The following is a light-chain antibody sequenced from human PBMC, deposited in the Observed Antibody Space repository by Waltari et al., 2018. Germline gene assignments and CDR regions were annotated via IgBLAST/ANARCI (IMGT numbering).Light chain of an antibody. CDR3: CTYAGSYAWV. J-gene: IGLJ3*02. CDR2: DVA. CDR1: SSDVGVYNY. V-gene: IGLV2-11*01. Sequence: QSALTQPRSVSGSPGQSVTISCTGTSSDVGVYNYVSWYQQHPGKAPQLLIYDVAQRPPANPVIFSGSKSDNTASLTFCGRQSEDESNYYCCTYAGSYAWVYGGGTKLTVL.